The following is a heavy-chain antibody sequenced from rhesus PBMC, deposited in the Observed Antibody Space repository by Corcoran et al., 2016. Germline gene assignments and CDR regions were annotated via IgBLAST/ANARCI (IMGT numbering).Heavy chain of an antibody. Sequence: QVQLQESGPGLVKPSETLSLTCAVSGGSISGYYWNWIRQPPGKGLEGVGYIGGSRVSPCYHPPLKSRVTISPASSKDQFSLKLSSVTAADTAVYYCASDYGSSLRNSLDVWGRGVLVTVSS. D-gene: IGHD4-29*01. CDR2: IGGSRVSP. J-gene: IGHJ5-2*02. CDR1: GGSISGYY. V-gene: IGHV4-165*02. CDR3: ASDYGSSLRNSLDV.